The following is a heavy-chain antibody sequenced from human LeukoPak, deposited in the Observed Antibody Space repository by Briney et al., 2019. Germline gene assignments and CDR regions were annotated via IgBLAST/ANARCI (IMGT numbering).Heavy chain of an antibody. J-gene: IGHJ4*02. Sequence: SETLSLTCAVYGGSFSSYYWSWIRQPPGKGLEWIGEINHSGSTNYNPSLKSRVTISVDTSKNQFSLKLSSVNAADTAVYYWASRVAAASGDYWGQGTLVTVSS. CDR3: ASRVAAASGDY. CDR1: GGSFSSYY. CDR2: INHSGST. D-gene: IGHD6-13*01. V-gene: IGHV4-34*01.